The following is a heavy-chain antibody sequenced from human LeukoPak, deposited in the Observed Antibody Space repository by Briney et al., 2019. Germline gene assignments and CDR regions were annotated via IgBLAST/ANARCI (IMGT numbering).Heavy chain of an antibody. J-gene: IGHJ4*02. CDR2: IYDSGST. Sequence: SETLSLTCTVSGGSIRSYYWSWIRQPPGKGLEWVGYIYDSGSTSYNPSLKSRVAISVDTSKNQSSLKVTSVTAADTAVYYCARSKDILTGYCFDYWGQGTLVTVSS. V-gene: IGHV4-59*01. CDR3: ARSKDILTGYCFDY. CDR1: GGSIRSYY. D-gene: IGHD3-9*01.